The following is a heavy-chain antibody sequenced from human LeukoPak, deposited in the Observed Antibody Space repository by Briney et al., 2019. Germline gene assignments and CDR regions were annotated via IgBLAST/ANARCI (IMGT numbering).Heavy chain of an antibody. V-gene: IGHV6-1*01. J-gene: IGHJ4*02. Sequence: SRTLSLTCAISGDSVSTNSAAWNWIRRSPSRGLEWLGRTYYRSKWYNDYALSVKSRISIEADTSKNQLSLQLKSVTPEDTAVYYCARDEDTNGYYFDYWGQGTLVTVSS. CDR3: ARDEDTNGYYFDY. CDR2: TYYRSKWYN. D-gene: IGHD3-3*01. CDR1: GDSVSTNSAA.